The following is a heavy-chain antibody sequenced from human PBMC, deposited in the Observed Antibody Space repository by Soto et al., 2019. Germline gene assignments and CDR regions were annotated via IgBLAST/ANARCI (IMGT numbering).Heavy chain of an antibody. V-gene: IGHV1-69*13. Sequence: ASVKVSCKASGGTFSSYAISWVRQAPGQGLEWMGGIIPIFGTANYAQKFQGRVTITADESTSTAYMELSSLRSDDTAVYYCARDSPPVDYWGQGTLVTVSS. CDR3: ARDSPPVDY. J-gene: IGHJ4*02. CDR2: IIPIFGTA. CDR1: GGTFSSYA.